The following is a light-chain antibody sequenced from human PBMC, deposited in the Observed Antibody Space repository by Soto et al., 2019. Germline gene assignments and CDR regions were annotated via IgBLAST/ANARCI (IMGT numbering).Light chain of an antibody. V-gene: IGLV2-14*03. Sequence: QSALTQPASVSGSPGQSITISCTGTSSDVGAYNFVSWYQQHPGKAPKLMIYDVNNRPSGVSERFSGSKSANTASLTISGLQAEDEADYDGSSYTSNPSQVFGGGTKVTVL. CDR1: SSDVGAYNF. CDR3: SSYTSNPSQV. CDR2: DVN. J-gene: IGLJ2*01.